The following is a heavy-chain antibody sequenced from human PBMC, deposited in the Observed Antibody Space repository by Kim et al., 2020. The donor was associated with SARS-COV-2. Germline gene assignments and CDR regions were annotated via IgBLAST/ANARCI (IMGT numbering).Heavy chain of an antibody. Sequence: PARQGRVTISVDTSNNQCSLKLSSVTAADTAVYYCARSWRTRWLQFALDYWGQGTLVTVSS. J-gene: IGHJ4*02. V-gene: IGHV4-34*13. D-gene: IGHD5-12*01. CDR3: ARSWRTRWLQFALDY.